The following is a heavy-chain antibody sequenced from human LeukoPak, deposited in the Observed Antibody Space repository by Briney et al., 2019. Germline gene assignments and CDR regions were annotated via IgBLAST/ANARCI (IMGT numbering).Heavy chain of an antibody. CDR3: ARESIRGGKLDY. J-gene: IGHJ4*02. D-gene: IGHD4-23*01. CDR2: ISPYNGNT. V-gene: IGHV1-18*01. CDR1: GYTFSSYG. Sequence: ASVKVSCKASGYTFSSYGLSWVRQAPGQGLEWMGWISPYNGNTEYGQKVQGRVTMTTDRPTTTAFMELRGLRSDDTAIYYCARESIRGGKLDYWGQGTLDTVSS.